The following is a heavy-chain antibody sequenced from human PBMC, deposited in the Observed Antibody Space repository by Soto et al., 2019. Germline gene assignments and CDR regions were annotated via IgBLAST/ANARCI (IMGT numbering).Heavy chain of an antibody. V-gene: IGHV3-9*01. Sequence: GGSLRLSCAASGFTFDDYAMHWVRQAPGKGLEWVSGISWNSGSIGYADSVKGRFTISRDNAKNSLYLQMNSLRAEDTALYYCAKYSRAAGQVEANYYYYGMDVWGQGTTVTVSS. CDR2: ISWNSGSI. D-gene: IGHD6-13*01. CDR1: GFTFDDYA. CDR3: AKYSRAAGQVEANYYYYGMDV. J-gene: IGHJ6*02.